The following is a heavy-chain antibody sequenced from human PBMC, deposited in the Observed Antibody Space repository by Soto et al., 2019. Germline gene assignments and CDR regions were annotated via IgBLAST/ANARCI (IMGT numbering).Heavy chain of an antibody. V-gene: IGHV4-31*03. CDR1: GGSIRSGGYY. J-gene: IGHJ6*02. Sequence: QVQLQESGPGLVKPSQTLSLTCTVSGGSIRSGGYYWSWFRQHPGKGLEWIGYIYYSGSTYYNPSLKSRVTRSVDTSKNQFPRKLSSVTAADTAVYYCARLGGNYYYGMDVWGQGTTVTVSS. CDR2: IYYSGST. CDR3: ARLGGNYYYGMDV.